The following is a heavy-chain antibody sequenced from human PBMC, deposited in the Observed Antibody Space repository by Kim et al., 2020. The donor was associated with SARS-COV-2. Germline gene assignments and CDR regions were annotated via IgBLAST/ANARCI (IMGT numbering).Heavy chain of an antibody. Sequence: GGSLRLSCAASGFTFSSYGMHWVRQAPGKGLEWVAVIWYDGSNKYYADSVKGRFTISRDNSKNTLYLQMNSLRAEDTAVYYCARGSSKSYGSGSYYGGGWFDPWGQGTLVTVSS. V-gene: IGHV3-33*01. J-gene: IGHJ5*02. CDR2: IWYDGSNK. CDR1: GFTFSSYG. D-gene: IGHD3-10*01. CDR3: ARGSSKSYGSGSYYGGGWFDP.